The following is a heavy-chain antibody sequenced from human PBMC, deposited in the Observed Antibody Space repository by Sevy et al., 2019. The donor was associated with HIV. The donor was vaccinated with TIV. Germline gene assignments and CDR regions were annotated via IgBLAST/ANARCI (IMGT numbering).Heavy chain of an antibody. Sequence: GRSLRLSCAASGFTFSSYAMHWVRQAPGKGLEWVAVISYDGSNKYYADSVKGRFTISRDNSKNTLYLQMNSLRAEDTAVYYCARGQPAMVRGALGGFDPWGQGTLVTVSS. CDR1: GFTFSSYA. J-gene: IGHJ5*02. V-gene: IGHV3-30*04. CDR2: ISYDGSNK. CDR3: ARGQPAMVRGALGGFDP. D-gene: IGHD3-10*01.